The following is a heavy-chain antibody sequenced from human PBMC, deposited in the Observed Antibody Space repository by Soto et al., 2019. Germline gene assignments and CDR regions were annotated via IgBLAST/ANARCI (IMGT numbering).Heavy chain of an antibody. J-gene: IGHJ4*02. CDR1: GFTFSNYG. CDR3: ARQTVWSGYPFDY. Sequence: QVQLVESGGGVVQPGRSLRLSCAASGFTFSNYGMHWVRQAPGKGLEWVAIIWYDGRKKNYAESVKGRFTISRDNSNNTLYLQMNSLRAEDTAVYYCARQTVWSGYPFDYWGQGTLVTVSS. V-gene: IGHV3-33*01. CDR2: IWYDGRKK. D-gene: IGHD3-3*01.